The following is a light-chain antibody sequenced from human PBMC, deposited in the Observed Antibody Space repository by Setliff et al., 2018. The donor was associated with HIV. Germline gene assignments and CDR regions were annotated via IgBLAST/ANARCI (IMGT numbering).Light chain of an antibody. CDR3: SSYTSSSTV. J-gene: IGLJ1*01. CDR2: DVS. Sequence: QSALTQPASVSGSPGQSITTSCTGTSSDVGGYNYVSWYQQHPGKAPKLMIYDVSKRPSGVSNRFSGSKSGNTASLTISGLQAEDEADYYCSSYTSSSTVFGTGTKVTVL. V-gene: IGLV2-14*01. CDR1: SSDVGGYNY.